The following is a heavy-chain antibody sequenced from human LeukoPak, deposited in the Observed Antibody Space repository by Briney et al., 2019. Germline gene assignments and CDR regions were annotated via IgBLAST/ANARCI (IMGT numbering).Heavy chain of an antibody. D-gene: IGHD2-2*01. CDR2: ISYDGRTI. V-gene: IGHV3-30*04. CDR1: GFTFSSYA. J-gene: IGHJ4*02. Sequence: GTSLRLSCAASGFTFSSYAIHWVRQAPGKGLEWVAFISYDGRTIYYADSVKGRFTISRDNSKNTLPLQMNSLRSEDTAVYYCARDLSTKYSIDYWGQGALVTVSS. CDR3: ARDLSTKYSIDY.